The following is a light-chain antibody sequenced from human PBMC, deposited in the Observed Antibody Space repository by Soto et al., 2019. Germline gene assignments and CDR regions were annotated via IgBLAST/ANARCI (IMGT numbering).Light chain of an antibody. CDR2: AAT. CDR3: LQAKTVPLT. Sequence: DIQMSQSPSSVSASVGDRVTITCRASQGINSWLAWYQQKPVKAPKLLIYAATTLHSGVPSRFNGSGSGTELTLTISSLQTEDYATYYCLQAKTVPLTFGPGTKVDIQ. V-gene: IGKV1-12*01. CDR1: QGINSW. J-gene: IGKJ3*01.